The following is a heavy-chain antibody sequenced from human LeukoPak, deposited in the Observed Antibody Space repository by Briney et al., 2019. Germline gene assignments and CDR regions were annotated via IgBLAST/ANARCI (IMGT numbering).Heavy chain of an antibody. J-gene: IGHJ3*02. D-gene: IGHD5-18*01. V-gene: IGHV1-2*06. CDR1: GYTFTGYY. CDR3: ATYTAMVTGYAFGI. Sequence: ASVKVSCKASGYTFTGYYMHWVRQAPGQGLEWMGRINPNSGGTNYAQKFQGRVTMTRDTSISTAYMELSRLRSDDTAVYYCATYTAMVTGYAFGIWGQGTMVTVSS. CDR2: INPNSGGT.